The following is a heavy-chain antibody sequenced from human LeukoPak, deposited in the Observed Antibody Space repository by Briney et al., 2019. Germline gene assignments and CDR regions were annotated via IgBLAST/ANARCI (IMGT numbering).Heavy chain of an antibody. J-gene: IGHJ6*02. D-gene: IGHD6-19*01. V-gene: IGHV4-59*01. CDR1: RGSISSYY. CDR2: IYYSGST. CDR3: ARTSTGYSSGWYTDYYYYGMDV. Sequence: SETLSLTCTVSRGSISSYYWSWIRQPPGKGLEWIGYIYYSGSTNYNPSLKSRVTISVDTSKNQFSLKLSSVTAADTAVYYCARTSTGYSSGWYTDYYYYGMDVWGQGTTVTVSS.